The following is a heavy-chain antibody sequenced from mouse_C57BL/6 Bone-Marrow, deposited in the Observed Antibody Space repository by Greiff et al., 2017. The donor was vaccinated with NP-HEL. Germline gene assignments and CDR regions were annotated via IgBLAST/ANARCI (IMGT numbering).Heavy chain of an antibody. CDR2: IDPEDGET. D-gene: IGHD2-3*01. V-gene: IGHV14-2*01. Sequence: EVQLQQSGAELVKPGASVKFSCTASGFNITDYYMHWVKQRTEQGLEWIGRIDPEDGETKYAPKFQGKATITADPSSNTSYLQLSSLTSEDTAVYYCATMMVTPLYYAMDYWGQGTSVTVSS. CDR3: ATMMVTPLYYAMDY. J-gene: IGHJ4*01. CDR1: GFNITDYY.